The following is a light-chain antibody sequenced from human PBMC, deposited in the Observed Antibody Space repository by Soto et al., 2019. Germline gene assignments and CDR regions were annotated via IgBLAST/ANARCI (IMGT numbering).Light chain of an antibody. Sequence: DIQMTQSPSSLYAAVGDRVTLTCRASQTVKTYLNWYQQKPGKAPKLLIYAASLLQSGVPSRVSGSGSDTDFTLTINSLQPEDLATYYCQQSYSRPYTFGQGAKLEI. CDR2: AAS. J-gene: IGKJ2*01. V-gene: IGKV1-39*01. CDR3: QQSYSRPYT. CDR1: QTVKTY.